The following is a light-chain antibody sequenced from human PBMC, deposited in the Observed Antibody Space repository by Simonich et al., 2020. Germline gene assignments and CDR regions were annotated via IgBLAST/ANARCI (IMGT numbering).Light chain of an antibody. V-gene: IGKV1-8*01. Sequence: AIRMTQSPSSLSASTGDRVTITCRASQGISSYLAWYKQKPGKATQLLIYAASTLQSGVPSRFSGSGSGTDFTLTISCLQSEDFATYYCQQYYSYSWTFGQGTKVEIK. CDR1: QGISSY. CDR3: QQYYSYSWT. CDR2: AAS. J-gene: IGKJ1*01.